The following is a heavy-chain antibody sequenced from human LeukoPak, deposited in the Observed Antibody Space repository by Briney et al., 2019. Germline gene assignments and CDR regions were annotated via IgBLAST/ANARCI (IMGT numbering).Heavy chain of an antibody. D-gene: IGHD6-13*01. CDR2: IYYSGSA. J-gene: IGHJ4*02. Sequence: SETLSLTCTVSGGSLSSYYWSWIRQPPGKGLEWIGYIYYSGSAKYNPSLKSRVTVSVDTSKNQFSLKLSSVTAGDPAVYYCARAPGIAAAGTHFDFWGQGTLVTVSS. CDR1: GGSLSSYY. CDR3: ARAPGIAAAGTHFDF. V-gene: IGHV4-59*01.